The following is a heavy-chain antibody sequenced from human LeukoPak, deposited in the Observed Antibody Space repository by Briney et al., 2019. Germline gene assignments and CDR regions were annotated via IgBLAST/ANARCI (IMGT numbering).Heavy chain of an antibody. CDR2: IRGTGGRT. V-gene: IGHV3-23*01. D-gene: IGHD3-16*02. Sequence: GGSLRLSCAASGFTFSSYAMSWVRQAPGKGLEWVSAIRGTGGRTYYADSVKGRFTISRDNSKNTLYLQMNSLRAEDTAVYYCARGDYDYVWGSYRSPYYFDYWGQGTLVTVSS. J-gene: IGHJ4*02. CDR3: ARGDYDYVWGSYRSPYYFDY. CDR1: GFTFSSYA.